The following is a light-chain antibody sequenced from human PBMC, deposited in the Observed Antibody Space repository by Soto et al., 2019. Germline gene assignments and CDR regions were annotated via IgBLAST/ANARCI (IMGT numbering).Light chain of an antibody. Sequence: DIQMTQSPSSVSASVGDRVTITCRASQGISRWLAWYEQKPGKASKLLVYAASSLQSGVPTRFSGSGSGTDFTLTISSLQPEDFATYYCQQANSFPITFGQGTRLEIK. CDR1: QGISRW. J-gene: IGKJ5*01. V-gene: IGKV1D-12*01. CDR3: QQANSFPIT. CDR2: AAS.